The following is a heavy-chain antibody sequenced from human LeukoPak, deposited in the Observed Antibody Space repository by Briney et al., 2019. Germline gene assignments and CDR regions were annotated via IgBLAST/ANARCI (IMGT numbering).Heavy chain of an antibody. J-gene: IGHJ3*02. Sequence: PGGSLRLSCAASGFTFSSYSMNWVRQAPGKGLEWVSYISSSSSSIYYADSVKGRFTISRDNAKNSLYVQMNSLRAEDTAMYYRARDPTGYCSSTSCYDRAFDIWGQGTMVTVSS. CDR1: GFTFSSYS. CDR3: ARDPTGYCSSTSCYDRAFDI. CDR2: ISSSSSSI. V-gene: IGHV3-48*01. D-gene: IGHD2-2*01.